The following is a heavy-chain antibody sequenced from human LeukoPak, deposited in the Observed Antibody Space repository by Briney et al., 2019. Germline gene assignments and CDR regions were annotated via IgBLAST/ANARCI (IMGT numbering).Heavy chain of an antibody. CDR1: GDSFSSNSTA. CDR3: ARKRLSADSFDI. Sequence: SQTLSLTCAIPGDSFSSNSTAWNWIRQSPSRGLEWLGRTYYRSKWYNDYTVSVKSRITFNPDTSKNQFSLHLNSVTPEDTAVYYCARKRLSADSFDIWGQGTLVTVSS. J-gene: IGHJ3*02. D-gene: IGHD4/OR15-4a*01. V-gene: IGHV6-1*01. CDR2: TYYRSKWYN.